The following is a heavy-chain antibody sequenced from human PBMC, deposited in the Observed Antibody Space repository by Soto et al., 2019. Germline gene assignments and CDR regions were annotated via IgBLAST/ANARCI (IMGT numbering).Heavy chain of an antibody. CDR3: AGVAGAGSWFLPLEY. Sequence: QVQLVQSGAEVKKPGASVKVSCKASGYTFTSYAMHWVRQAPGQRLEWMGWINAGNGNTKYSQKFQGRVTITRDTSASTAYMELSSLRSEDTAVYYCAGVAGAGSWFLPLEYWGQGTLVTVSS. CDR1: GYTFTSYA. D-gene: IGHD3-10*01. CDR2: INAGNGNT. V-gene: IGHV1-3*01. J-gene: IGHJ4*02.